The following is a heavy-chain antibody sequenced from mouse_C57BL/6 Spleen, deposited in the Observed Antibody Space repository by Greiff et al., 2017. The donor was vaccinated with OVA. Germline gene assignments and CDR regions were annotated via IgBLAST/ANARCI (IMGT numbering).Heavy chain of an antibody. CDR1: GYTFTSYW. Sequence: VQLQQPGAELVRPGSSVKLSCKASGYTFTSYWMHWVKQRPIQGLEWIGNIDPSDSETHYNQKFKDKATLTVDKSSSTAYMQLSSLTSEDSAVYYCARRDDYDGYFDYWGQGTTLTVSS. J-gene: IGHJ2*01. CDR3: ARRDDYDGYFDY. CDR2: IDPSDSET. V-gene: IGHV1-52*01. D-gene: IGHD2-4*01.